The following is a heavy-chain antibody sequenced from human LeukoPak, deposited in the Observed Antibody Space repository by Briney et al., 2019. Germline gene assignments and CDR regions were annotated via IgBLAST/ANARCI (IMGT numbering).Heavy chain of an antibody. D-gene: IGHD3-22*01. CDR2: IIPVFQAP. CDR1: GGTFSSYA. Sequence: SVKVSCKASGGTFSSYAITWVRQAPGQGLEWIGGIIPVFQAPNYAQNFRGRVTITTDESTRTAYMELSSLRSEDTAIYYCARDTTLSRVITTTTTYHYFYYIDVWGKGTTVTISS. J-gene: IGHJ6*03. V-gene: IGHV1-69*05. CDR3: ARDTTLSRVITTTTTYHYFYYIDV.